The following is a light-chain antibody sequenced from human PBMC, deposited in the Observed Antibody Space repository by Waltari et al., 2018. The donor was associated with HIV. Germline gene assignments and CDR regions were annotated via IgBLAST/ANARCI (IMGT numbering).Light chain of an antibody. CDR2: DNN. J-gene: IGLJ3*02. CDR3: GSWDSSLSVWV. Sequence: QSVLTQPPSVSAAPGQKVTISCPGSSSNIANTYVSWYQQIPGTAPKLLIFDNNKRPSEIPYRFSGSKSGTSATLGITGLQTGDEADYYCGSWDSSLSVWVFGGGTKLTVL. CDR1: SSNIANTY. V-gene: IGLV1-51*01.